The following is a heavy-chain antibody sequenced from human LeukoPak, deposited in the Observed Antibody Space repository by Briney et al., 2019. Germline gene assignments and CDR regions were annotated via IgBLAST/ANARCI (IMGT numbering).Heavy chain of an antibody. CDR2: IRSTSSTI. Sequence: GSLRLSCATSGFTFSSIWMNWVRQAPGKGLEWVSYIRSTSSTIYYADSVKGRFTISRDNAKNSLYLQMNSLRDEDAAVYYCARDTFYSFDYWGQGTLVTVSS. CDR1: GFTFSSIW. CDR3: ARDTFYSFDY. J-gene: IGHJ4*02. V-gene: IGHV3-48*02.